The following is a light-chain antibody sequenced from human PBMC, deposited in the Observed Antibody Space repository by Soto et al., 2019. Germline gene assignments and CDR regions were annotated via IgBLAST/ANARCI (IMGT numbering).Light chain of an antibody. CDR2: DVS. J-gene: IGLJ2*01. V-gene: IGLV2-14*03. CDR3: SSYTSSSVV. CDR1: SSDVGGYNY. Sequence: QSALTQPASVSGSPGQSITISCTGTSSDVGGYNYVSWYQQHAGKAPKLMVYDVSSRPSGVSYRFSGSKSGNTASLTISGLQAEDEADYYCSSYTSSSVVFGGGTKLTVL.